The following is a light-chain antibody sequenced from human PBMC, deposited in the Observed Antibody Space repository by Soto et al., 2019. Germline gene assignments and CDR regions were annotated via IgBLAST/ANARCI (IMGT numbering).Light chain of an antibody. V-gene: IGKV1-5*03. CDR2: KAS. CDR3: QQYKSYLYT. J-gene: IGKJ2*01. CDR1: QSISSY. Sequence: DIQMTQSPSSLSASVGDRVTITCRASQSISSYLNWYQQKPGKAPKLLIYKASSLESGVPSRFSGSGSGTEFTLTISSLQPDDFATYYCQQYKSYLYTFGQGTKVDIK.